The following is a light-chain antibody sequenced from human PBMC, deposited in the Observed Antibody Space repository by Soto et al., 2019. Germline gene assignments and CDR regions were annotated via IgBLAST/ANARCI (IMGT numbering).Light chain of an antibody. CDR3: QQYHTYSGT. Sequence: GDRVIITCRASQSISSWLAWYQQKPGKAPKLLIYDASSLESGVPSRFSGSGPGTEFTLTISSLQPDDFATYYCQQYHTYSGTFGQGTKVDIK. J-gene: IGKJ1*01. V-gene: IGKV1-5*01. CDR1: QSISSW. CDR2: DAS.